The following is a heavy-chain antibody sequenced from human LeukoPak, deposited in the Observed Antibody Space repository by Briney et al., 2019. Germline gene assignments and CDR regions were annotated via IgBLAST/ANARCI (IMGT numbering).Heavy chain of an antibody. CDR2: IKSGGST. V-gene: IGHV3-53*01. CDR3: ARLNSGSYGDAFDI. D-gene: IGHD1-26*01. CDR1: GFTVSKNY. Sequence: PGGSPRLSCAASGFTVSKNYMSWVRQAPGKGLEWVSVIKSGGSTYYADSVKGRFTISRDNSKNTLYLQMNSLRAEDTAVYYCARLNSGSYGDAFDIWGQGTMVTVSS. J-gene: IGHJ3*02.